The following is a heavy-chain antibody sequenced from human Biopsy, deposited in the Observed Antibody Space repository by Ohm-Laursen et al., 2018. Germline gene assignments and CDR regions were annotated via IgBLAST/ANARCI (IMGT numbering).Heavy chain of an antibody. CDR2: VFHSGTT. Sequence: SETLSLTCTVSGGSISSGSNYWAWIRQPPGKGLEWIGSVFHSGTTHYSPSLKSRVTISVDTSKNQLSLKVTSVTAADTAAYYCARHDDNGPFALDSWGQGTLVTVSS. V-gene: IGHV4-39*01. CDR1: GGSISSGSNY. D-gene: IGHD2-8*01. CDR3: ARHDDNGPFALDS. J-gene: IGHJ4*02.